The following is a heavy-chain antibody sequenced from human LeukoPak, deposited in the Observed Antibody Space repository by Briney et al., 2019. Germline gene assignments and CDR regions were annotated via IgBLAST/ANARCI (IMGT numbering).Heavy chain of an antibody. J-gene: IGHJ4*02. CDR2: IWYDGSNK. CDR1: GFTFSSYG. Sequence: GGSLRLSCAASGFTFSSYGMHWVRQAPGKGLEWVAVIWYDGSNKYYADSVKGRFTISRDNSKNTLYLQMNSLRAEDTAVYYCARRSSGGSWVFDYWGQGILVTVSS. D-gene: IGHD2-15*01. V-gene: IGHV3-33*01. CDR3: ARRSSGGSWVFDY.